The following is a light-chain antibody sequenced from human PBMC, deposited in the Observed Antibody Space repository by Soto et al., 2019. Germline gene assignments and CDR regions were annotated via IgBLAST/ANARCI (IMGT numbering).Light chain of an antibody. Sequence: IQLTQSPSSLSASVGDRVTVTCRASHSINIYLNWYQQKPVKAPTLLIYGASTLQSGVPSRFSGGGSRTDFTLTISSLQTEEFATYYCQQSYRSPYTFGQGTKLEI. CDR1: HSINIY. V-gene: IGKV1-39*01. J-gene: IGKJ2*01. CDR3: QQSYRSPYT. CDR2: GAS.